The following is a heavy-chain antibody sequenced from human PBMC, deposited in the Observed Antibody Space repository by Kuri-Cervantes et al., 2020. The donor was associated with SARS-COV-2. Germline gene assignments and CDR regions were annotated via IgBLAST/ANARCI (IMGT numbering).Heavy chain of an antibody. CDR1: GFTFTSSA. D-gene: IGHD3-3*01. V-gene: IGHV1-58*01. CDR3: AADSEDPPNFGVVIKFVNYYGMDV. J-gene: IGHJ6*02. Sequence: SVKVSCKASGFTFTSSAVQWVRQARVQRLEWIGWIVVGSGNTNYAQKFQERVTITRDMSTSTAYMELSSLRSEDTAVYYCAADSEDPPNFGVVIKFVNYYGMDVWGQGTTVTVSS. CDR2: IVVGSGNT.